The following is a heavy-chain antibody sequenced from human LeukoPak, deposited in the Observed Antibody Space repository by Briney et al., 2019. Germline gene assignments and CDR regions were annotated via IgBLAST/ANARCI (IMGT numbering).Heavy chain of an antibody. J-gene: IGHJ4*02. CDR2: ISRSGTTI. D-gene: IGHD5-24*01. CDR1: GFSFSTYA. CDR3: ATEGEGWLQPY. V-gene: IGHV3-48*01. Sequence: GGSLRLSCAASGFSFSTYAMNWVRQAPGKELEWVSYISRSGTTIHSAYSVKGRFTISRDNAKNSLYLKMNSLRAEDTAVYYCATEGEGWLQPYWGQGTLVTVSS.